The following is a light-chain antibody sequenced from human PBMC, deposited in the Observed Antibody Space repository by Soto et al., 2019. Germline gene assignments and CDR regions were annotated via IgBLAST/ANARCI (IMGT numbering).Light chain of an antibody. V-gene: IGKV3-15*01. CDR2: GAS. CDR3: QQYGNSFVG. Sequence: EVVITHSPATLSVSPCEGATLSRRASQSVSSNLAWYQQKPGQAPRLLIYGASTRATGIPARFSGSGSGTDFTLIISRLEPEDFAVYYCQQYGNSFVGFGQGTKVDNK. CDR1: QSVSSN. J-gene: IGKJ1*01.